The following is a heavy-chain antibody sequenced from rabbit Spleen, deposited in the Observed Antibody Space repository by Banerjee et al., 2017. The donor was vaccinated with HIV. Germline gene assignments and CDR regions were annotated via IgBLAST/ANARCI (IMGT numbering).Heavy chain of an antibody. D-gene: IGHD8-1*01. CDR3: ARDTASSFSSYGMDL. CDR1: RFDFNSGG. Sequence: QEHLVESGGGLVQPGGSLKLSCKASRFDFNSGGVSWVRQAPGKGLEWIACIHDTNNGATYYASWAKGRFTISKTSSTTVTLQMTSLTAADTATYFCARDTASSFSSYGMDLWGPGTLVTVS. CDR2: IHDTNNGAT. V-gene: IGHV1S45*01. J-gene: IGHJ6*01.